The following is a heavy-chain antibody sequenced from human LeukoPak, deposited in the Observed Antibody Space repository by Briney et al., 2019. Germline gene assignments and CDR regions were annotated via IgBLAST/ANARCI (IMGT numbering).Heavy chain of an antibody. Sequence: PSETLSLTCSISGGSISTYYWSWIRQPPGKGLEWIGYIYYSGSTYYNPSLKSRVTISVDTSKNQFSLKLSSVTAADTAVYYCASRVVVRGVISFDYWGQGTLVTVSS. J-gene: IGHJ4*02. CDR1: GGSISTYY. CDR3: ASRVVVRGVISFDY. V-gene: IGHV4-30-4*01. CDR2: IYYSGST. D-gene: IGHD3-10*01.